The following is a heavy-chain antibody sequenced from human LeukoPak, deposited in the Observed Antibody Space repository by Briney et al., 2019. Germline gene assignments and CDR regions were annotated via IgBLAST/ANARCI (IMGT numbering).Heavy chain of an antibody. Sequence: GGSLRLSCAASGFIFSTYSMNWVRQAPGKGLEWVSSISSSTSYIYYADSVKGRFTISRDNAKNSLYLQMNSPRPEDTAVYYCARENSGSYYQFDCWGQGTLVTVSS. CDR3: ARENSGSYYQFDC. D-gene: IGHD1-26*01. CDR2: ISSSTSYI. V-gene: IGHV3-21*01. CDR1: GFIFSTYS. J-gene: IGHJ4*02.